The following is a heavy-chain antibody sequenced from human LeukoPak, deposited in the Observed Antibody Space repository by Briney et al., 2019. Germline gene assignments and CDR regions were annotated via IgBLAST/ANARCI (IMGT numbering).Heavy chain of an antibody. D-gene: IGHD6-13*01. J-gene: IGHJ4*02. CDR1: GGSISSYY. CDR3: ARCASSWYYFDY. V-gene: IGHV4-59*08. CDR2: IYYSGST. Sequence: PSETLSLTCTVSGGSISSYYWSWIRQPPGKGPEWIGYIYYSGSTNYNPSLKSRVTISVDTSKNQFSLKLSSVTAADTAVYYCARCASSWYYFDYWGQGTLVTVSS.